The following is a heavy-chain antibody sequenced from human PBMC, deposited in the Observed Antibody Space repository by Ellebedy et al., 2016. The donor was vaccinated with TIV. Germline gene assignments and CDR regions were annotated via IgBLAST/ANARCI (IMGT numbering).Heavy chain of an antibody. CDR1: GFTFSTYA. CDR3: AKTTAGSSFDY. D-gene: IGHD6-13*01. J-gene: IGHJ4*02. CDR2: ISDSGGTT. Sequence: GESLKISCAASGFTFSTYAMCWVRQAPGKGLEWVSGISDSGGTTYYAGSVKGRFTISRDNSKSTLYLQMNSLRAEDTAVYYCAKTTAGSSFDYWGQGILVTVSS. V-gene: IGHV3-23*01.